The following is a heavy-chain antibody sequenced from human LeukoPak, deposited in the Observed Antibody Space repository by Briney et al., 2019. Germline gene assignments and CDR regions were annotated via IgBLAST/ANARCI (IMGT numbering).Heavy chain of an antibody. CDR2: IWYDGSNK. J-gene: IGHJ4*02. CDR3: ARHLSYCSGGSCSYYFDY. CDR1: GFTFSSYG. D-gene: IGHD2-15*01. V-gene: IGHV3-33*01. Sequence: GGSLRLSCAASGFTFSSYGMHWVRQAPGKGLEWVAVIWYDGSNKYYADSVKGRFTISRDNSKNTLYLQMNSLRAEDTAVYYCARHLSYCSGGSCSYYFDYWGQGTLVTVSS.